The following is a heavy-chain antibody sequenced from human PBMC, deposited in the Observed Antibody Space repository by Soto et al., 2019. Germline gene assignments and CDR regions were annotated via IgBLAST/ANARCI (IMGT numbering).Heavy chain of an antibody. V-gene: IGHV4-39*01. J-gene: IGHJ4*02. CDR1: GGSISSSSYY. CDR3: ARHVREPSNPFDY. Sequence: QLQLQESGPGLVKPSETLSLTCTVSGGSISSSSYYWGWIRQPPGKGLEWIGSIYYSGSTYYNPSLKSRVTISVDTSKNQFSLKLSSVTAADTAVYYCARHVREPSNPFDYWGQGTLVTVSS. D-gene: IGHD1-26*01. CDR2: IYYSGST.